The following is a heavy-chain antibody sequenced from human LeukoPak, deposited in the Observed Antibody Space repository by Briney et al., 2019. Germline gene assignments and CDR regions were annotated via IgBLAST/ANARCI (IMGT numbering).Heavy chain of an antibody. J-gene: IGHJ3*02. D-gene: IGHD4-23*01. Sequence: SETLSLTCAVSGGSISSSNWWSWIRQPPGKGLEWIGEINHSGSTNYNPSLKSRVTISVDTSKNQFSLKLSSVTAADTAVYYCARCFTVVIGASCGAFDIWGQGTMVTVSS. CDR1: GGSISSSNW. CDR2: INHSGST. V-gene: IGHV4-4*02. CDR3: ARCFTVVIGASCGAFDI.